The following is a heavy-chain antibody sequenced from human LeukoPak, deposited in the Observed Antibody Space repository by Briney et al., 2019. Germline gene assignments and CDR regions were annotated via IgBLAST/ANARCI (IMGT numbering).Heavy chain of an antibody. CDR1: GYTFTSYG. CDR3: ATPAAAGISYAFDI. J-gene: IGHJ3*02. Sequence: GSVKVSCKASGYTFTSYGISWVRQAPGQGLEWMGWISAYNGNTNYAQKLQGRVTMTTDTSTSTAYMELRSLRSDDTAVYYCATPAAAGISYAFDIWGQGTMVTVSS. CDR2: ISAYNGNT. D-gene: IGHD6-13*01. V-gene: IGHV1-18*01.